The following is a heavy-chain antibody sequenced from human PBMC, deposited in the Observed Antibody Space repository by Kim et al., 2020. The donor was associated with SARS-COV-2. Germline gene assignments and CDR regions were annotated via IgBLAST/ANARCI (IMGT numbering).Heavy chain of an antibody. D-gene: IGHD2-15*01. CDR3: ARGYCSGGSCSVGGMDV. Sequence: KGRFTISEDNSKNTVYLQMNSLRAEDTAVYYCARGYCSGGSCSVGGMDVWGQGTTVTVSS. V-gene: IGHV3-53*01. J-gene: IGHJ6*02.